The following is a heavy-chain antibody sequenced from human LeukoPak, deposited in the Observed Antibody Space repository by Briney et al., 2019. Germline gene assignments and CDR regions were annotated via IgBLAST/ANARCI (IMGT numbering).Heavy chain of an antibody. CDR2: IYHSGST. V-gene: IGHV4-59*12. D-gene: IGHD6-6*01. CDR3: ARDRSVGVLPAPPFDF. Sequence: SETLSLTCTVSGGSISTYYWSWIRQPPGKGLEWIGYIYHSGSTNYNPSLKSRLTISADTSKNQFSLTLTSVTAADTAVYYCARDRSVGVLPAPPFDFWGQGTLVTVSS. J-gene: IGHJ4*02. CDR1: GGSISTYY.